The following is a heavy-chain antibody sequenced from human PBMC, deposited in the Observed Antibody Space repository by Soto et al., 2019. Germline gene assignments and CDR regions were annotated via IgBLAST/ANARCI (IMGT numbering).Heavy chain of an antibody. CDR2: IDHSASCT. Sequence: PGESVKISRKGSGSSFTSYCISLLRQMPGKGLEWMGMIDHSASCTHCRPSFRGHVTISADKSISTAYLQWSSLMASHTAMYYCARIDLFDYWGQGTLVTVSS. CDR1: GSSFTSYC. CDR3: ARIDLFDY. J-gene: IGHJ4*02. D-gene: IGHD3-9*01. V-gene: IGHV5-10-1*01.